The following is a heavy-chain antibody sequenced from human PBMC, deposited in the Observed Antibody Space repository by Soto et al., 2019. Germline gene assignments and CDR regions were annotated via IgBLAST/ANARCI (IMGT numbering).Heavy chain of an antibody. Sequence: PGGSLRLSCAASGFTVSSSYMSWVRQAPGKGLEWVSVIYSGGSTYYADSVKGRFTISRDNSKNTLYLQMNSLRAEDTAVYYCAKSAFLAVAGSDLDYWGQGTLVTVS. J-gene: IGHJ4*02. CDR3: AKSAFLAVAGSDLDY. V-gene: IGHV3-53*01. D-gene: IGHD6-19*01. CDR1: GFTVSSSY. CDR2: IYSGGST.